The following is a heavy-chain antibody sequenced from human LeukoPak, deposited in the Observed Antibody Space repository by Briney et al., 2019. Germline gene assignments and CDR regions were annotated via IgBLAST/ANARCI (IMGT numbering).Heavy chain of an antibody. V-gene: IGHV4-4*02. CDR2: IYHSGST. Sequence: SGTLSLTCAVSGGSISSSNWWSWVRQPPGKGLEWIGEIYHSGSTNYNPSLKSRVTISVDKSKNQFSLKLSSVTAADTAVYYCASDDISLTGTIAYWGQGTLVTVSS. J-gene: IGHJ4*02. CDR1: GGSISSSNW. CDR3: ASDDISLTGTIAY. D-gene: IGHD1-1*01.